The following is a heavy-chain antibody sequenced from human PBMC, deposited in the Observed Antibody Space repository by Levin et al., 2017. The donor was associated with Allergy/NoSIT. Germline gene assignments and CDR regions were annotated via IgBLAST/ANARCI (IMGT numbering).Heavy chain of an antibody. CDR1: GFTFSSHW. CDR3: ARDGVDAGVYFDY. CDR2: INQGGSEK. J-gene: IGHJ4*02. D-gene: IGHD2-15*01. V-gene: IGHV3-7*01. Sequence: RGESLKISCAASGFTFSSHWMSWVRQAPGKGLEWVANINQGGSEKYYVDSVKGRFTTSRDNAKNSLYLQMNSLRAEDTAVYYCARDGVDAGVYFDYWGQGTLVTVSS.